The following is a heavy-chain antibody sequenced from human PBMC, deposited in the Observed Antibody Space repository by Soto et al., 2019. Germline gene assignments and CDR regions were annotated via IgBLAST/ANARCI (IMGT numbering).Heavy chain of an antibody. Sequence: ASVKVSCKASGYTFTGYYMHWVRQAPGQGLEWMGWINPNSGGTNYAQKFQGWVTMTRDTSISTAYMELSRLRSDDTAVYYCARDYYPQYVFWSGPPRDYYYYGMDVWGQGTTVTVSS. V-gene: IGHV1-2*04. D-gene: IGHD3-3*01. CDR2: INPNSGGT. J-gene: IGHJ6*02. CDR1: GYTFTGYY. CDR3: ARDYYPQYVFWSGPPRDYYYYGMDV.